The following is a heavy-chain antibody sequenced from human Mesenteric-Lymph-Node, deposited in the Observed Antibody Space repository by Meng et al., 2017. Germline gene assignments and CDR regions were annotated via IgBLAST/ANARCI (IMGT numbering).Heavy chain of an antibody. Sequence: GESLKISCAASGFTFSSYAMSWVRQAPGKGLEWVSSISHSGGSIYYADSVKGRFTISRDNSKNTLYLQMNSLRAEDTAVYFCAKKTTGPNPFDIWGQGTMVTVSS. CDR1: GFTFSSYA. V-gene: IGHV3-23*01. CDR3: AKKTTGPNPFDI. D-gene: IGHD4-17*01. CDR2: ISHSGGSI. J-gene: IGHJ3*02.